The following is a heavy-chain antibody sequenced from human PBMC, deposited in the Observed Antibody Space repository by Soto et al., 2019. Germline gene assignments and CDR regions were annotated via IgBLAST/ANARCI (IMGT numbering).Heavy chain of an antibody. J-gene: IGHJ5*02. CDR1: GATSDTYA. CDR3: ARYRAYSAYDSPLHP. Sequence: QVQLVQSGAAVKAPGSSVKVSCKPSGATSDTYAISWVRQAPGQGLDWMGGIIPLSGTVTYAQRFQGRVTITAVEFTPTVYMELSSLTTEDTTVYYCARYRAYSAYDSPLHPRGQGTLVTVSS. V-gene: IGHV1-69*01. D-gene: IGHD5-12*01. CDR2: IIPLSGTV.